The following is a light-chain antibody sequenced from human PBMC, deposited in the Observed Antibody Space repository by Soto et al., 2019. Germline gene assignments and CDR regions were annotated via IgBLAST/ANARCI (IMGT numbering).Light chain of an antibody. Sequence: EVVLTQSPGTLSLSPGEGATLSCRASQSVSSNYFAWYQQKAGQAPSLLIYGISTRATGIPDRFSGSGSGTDFTLTISRLEPEDFALYYCEQDVSSPRTFGQGTRVEIK. CDR1: QSVSSNY. V-gene: IGKV3-20*01. J-gene: IGKJ1*01. CDR3: EQDVSSPRT. CDR2: GIS.